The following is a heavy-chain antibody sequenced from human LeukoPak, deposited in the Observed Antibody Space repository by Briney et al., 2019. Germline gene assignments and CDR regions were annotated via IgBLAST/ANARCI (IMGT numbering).Heavy chain of an antibody. D-gene: IGHD7-27*01. CDR2: IYYSGST. J-gene: IGHJ6*03. Sequence: SETLSLTCTVSGGFISSSSYYWGWIRQPPGKGLEWIGSIYYSGSTYYNPSLKSRVTISVDTSKNQFSLKLSSVTAADTAVYYCARVTGYYYYYYYMDVWGKGTTVTVSS. V-gene: IGHV4-39*07. CDR3: ARVTGYYYYYYYMDV. CDR1: GGFISSSSYY.